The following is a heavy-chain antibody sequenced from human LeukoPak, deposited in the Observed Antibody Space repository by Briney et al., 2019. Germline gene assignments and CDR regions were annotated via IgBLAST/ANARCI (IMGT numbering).Heavy chain of an antibody. CDR1: GFTFSSYW. J-gene: IGHJ4*02. D-gene: IGHD1-7*01. V-gene: IGHV3-7*01. CDR3: SNGIYRNSY. Sequence: GGSLRLSCAASGFTFSSYWMSWVRQAPGKGLEWVANIKQDGSEKYYVDSVKGRFAISRDNVKNSLFLQMNSLRAEDTAVYYCSNGIYRNSYWGQGTLVTVSS. CDR2: IKQDGSEK.